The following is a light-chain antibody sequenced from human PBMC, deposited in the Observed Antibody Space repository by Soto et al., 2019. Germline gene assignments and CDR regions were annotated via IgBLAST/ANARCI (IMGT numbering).Light chain of an antibody. CDR1: NIGSKS. Sequence: SYELTQPPSVSVAPGKTARITCGGNNIGSKSVHWYQQKPGQAPVLVIYYDSDRPSGIPERFSGSNSGNTATLTISRVEAGDEVDSYCQVWDSSSDHVVFGGGTKLTVL. V-gene: IGLV3-21*04. J-gene: IGLJ2*01. CDR3: QVWDSSSDHVV. CDR2: YDS.